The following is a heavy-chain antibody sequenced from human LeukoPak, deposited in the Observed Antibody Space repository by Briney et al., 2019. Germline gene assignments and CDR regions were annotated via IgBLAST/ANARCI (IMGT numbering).Heavy chain of an antibody. CDR3: ARAGVIGNWFAP. CDR1: GFTFSSYW. D-gene: IGHD3-16*02. Sequence: GGSLRLSCAASGFTFSSYWMTWVRQAPGKGLECVANIKQDGSEKYYVDSVKGRFSISRDNAQYSLYLQMNSLRAEDTAVYYCARAGVIGNWFAPWGQGTLVTVSS. J-gene: IGHJ5*02. CDR2: IKQDGSEK. V-gene: IGHV3-7*01.